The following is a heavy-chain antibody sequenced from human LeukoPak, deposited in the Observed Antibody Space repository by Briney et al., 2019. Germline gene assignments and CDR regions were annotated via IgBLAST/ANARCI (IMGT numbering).Heavy chain of an antibody. V-gene: IGHV3-11*04. D-gene: IGHD5-12*01. CDR1: GFIFSDYY. CDR2: ISSFGSTK. Sequence: AGGSLKLSCAASGFIFSDYYMCWVRQAPGKGPEWISYISSFGSTKHYADSVKGRFTVSRDNGKNLVYLQMNSLRAEDTAVYYCARDRPESGYDNDYWGQGTLVTVSS. J-gene: IGHJ4*02. CDR3: ARDRPESGYDNDY.